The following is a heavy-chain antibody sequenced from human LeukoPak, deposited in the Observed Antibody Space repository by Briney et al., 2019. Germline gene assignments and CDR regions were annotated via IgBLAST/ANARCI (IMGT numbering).Heavy chain of an antibody. J-gene: IGHJ4*02. V-gene: IGHV4-39*01. Sequence: SETLSLTCTVSGGSISSSSYYWGWIRRPPGKGLEWIGSIYYSGSTYYNPSLKSRVTISVDTSKNQFSLKLSSVTAADTAVYYCARPGLGYCSSTSCSFDYWGQGTLVTVSS. D-gene: IGHD2-2*01. CDR1: GGSISSSSYY. CDR3: ARPGLGYCSSTSCSFDY. CDR2: IYYSGST.